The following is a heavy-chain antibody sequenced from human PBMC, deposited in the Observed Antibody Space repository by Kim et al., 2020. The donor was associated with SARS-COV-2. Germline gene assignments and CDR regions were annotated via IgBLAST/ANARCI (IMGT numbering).Heavy chain of an antibody. V-gene: IGHV3-7*01. CDR3: ARDSRAAAGRGYNWFDP. CDR2: IKQDGSEK. D-gene: IGHD6-13*01. J-gene: IGHJ5*02. CDR1: GFTFSSYW. Sequence: GGSLRLSCAASGFTFSSYWMSWVRQAPGKGLEWVANIKQDGSEKYYVDSVKGRFTISRDNAKNSLYLQMNSLRAEDTAVYYCARDSRAAAGRGYNWFDPWGQGTLVTVSS.